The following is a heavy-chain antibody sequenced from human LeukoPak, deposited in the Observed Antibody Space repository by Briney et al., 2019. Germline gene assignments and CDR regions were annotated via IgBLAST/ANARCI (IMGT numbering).Heavy chain of an antibody. J-gene: IGHJ4*02. V-gene: IGHV3-23*01. D-gene: IGHD5-12*01. CDR3: ARDLGWLHYAD. CDR1: RFIFDSYG. CDR2: IGGSGGFIT. Sequence: GGSLRLSCAASRFIFDSYGMNWVRQAPGKGLEWVSGIGGSGGFITYYADSVKGRFTVSRDNSKNTLYLQMNSLRADDTAIYYCARDLGWLHYADWGQGTLVTVSS.